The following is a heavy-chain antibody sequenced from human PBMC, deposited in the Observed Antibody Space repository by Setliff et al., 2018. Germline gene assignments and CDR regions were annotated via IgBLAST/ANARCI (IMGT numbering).Heavy chain of an antibody. CDR2: LHTSGSI. CDR1: GGSISSGTYY. V-gene: IGHV4-61*02. J-gene: IGHJ4*02. CDR3: ARDNTMVGATDY. Sequence: CTVSGGSISSGTYYWSWIRQPAGKGLEWIGRLHTSGSIDYNPSLKSRVTISVDTSKNQFSLRLRSVTAADTAVYFCARDNTMVGATDYWGLGTLVTV. D-gene: IGHD1-26*01.